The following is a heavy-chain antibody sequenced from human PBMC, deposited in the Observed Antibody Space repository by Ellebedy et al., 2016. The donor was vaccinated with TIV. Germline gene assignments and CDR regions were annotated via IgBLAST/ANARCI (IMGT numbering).Heavy chain of an antibody. J-gene: IGHJ5*02. CDR1: GFTVSSNY. V-gene: IGHV3-11*01. CDR2: ISNSDSSI. D-gene: IGHD1/OR15-1a*01. CDR3: ARDTRFIDQQHNWFDP. Sequence: GESLKISCAASGFTVSSNYMSWIRQAPGKGLEWLSYISNSDSSIFYADSVRGRFTISRDNAKNSLYLQMNSLRAEDTAVYFCARDTRFIDQQHNWFDPWGQGTLVTVSS.